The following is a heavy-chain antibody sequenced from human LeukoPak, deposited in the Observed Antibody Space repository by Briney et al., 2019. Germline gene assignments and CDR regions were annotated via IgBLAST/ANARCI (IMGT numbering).Heavy chain of an antibody. V-gene: IGHV4-4*07. CDR1: GGSFSSYF. J-gene: IGHJ5*02. CDR2: IYPSGNT. D-gene: IGHD6-13*01. CDR3: ARAGVAAAVPHNWFDP. Sequence: KTSETLSLTCSVSGGSFSSYFWSWVRQPAGKGLEWIGRIYPSGNTNYNPSLKSRVTLSVDTSKTQFSLRLSSVTAADTAVYYCARAGVAAAVPHNWFDPWGQGTLVAVSS.